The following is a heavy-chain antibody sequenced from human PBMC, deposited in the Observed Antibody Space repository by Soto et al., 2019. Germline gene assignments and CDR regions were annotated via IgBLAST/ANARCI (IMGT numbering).Heavy chain of an antibody. J-gene: IGHJ6*03. Sequence: RASVKVSCKASGYTFPSYDINWVRQATGQGLEWMGWMNPNSGNTGYAQKFQGRVTMTRNTSISTAYMELSSLRSEDTAVYYCAREYDATPVYYYYYYMDVWGKGTTVTVSS. CDR1: GYTFPSYD. V-gene: IGHV1-8*01. CDR3: AREYDATPVYYYYYYMDV. CDR2: MNPNSGNT. D-gene: IGHD3-16*01.